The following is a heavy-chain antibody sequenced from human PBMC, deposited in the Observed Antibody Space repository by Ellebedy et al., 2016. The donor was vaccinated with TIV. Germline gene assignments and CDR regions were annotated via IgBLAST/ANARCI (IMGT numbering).Heavy chain of an antibody. J-gene: IGHJ4*02. Sequence: GESLKISCAVSGFTFSTSWMSWVRQAPGQGLEWVANMNGDGNERYYVDSVEGRFTISRDNTRNSLYLQMNSLRADDTAVYHCTKDGSGTMNFWGQGTLVTVSS. CDR2: MNGDGNER. V-gene: IGHV3-7*01. D-gene: IGHD1-1*01. CDR1: GFTFSTSW. CDR3: TKDGSGTMNF.